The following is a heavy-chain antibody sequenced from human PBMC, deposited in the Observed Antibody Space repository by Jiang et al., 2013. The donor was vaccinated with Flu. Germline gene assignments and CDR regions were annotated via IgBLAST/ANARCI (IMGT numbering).Heavy chain of an antibody. CDR1: GFTFSSYE. CDR3: ARDPGGSPAAMHY. J-gene: IGHJ4*02. D-gene: IGHD2-2*01. V-gene: IGHV3-48*03. Sequence: EVQLVESGGGLVQPGGSLRLSCAASGFTFSSYEMNWVRQAPGKGLEWVSYISSSGSTIYYADSVKGRFTISRDNAKNSLYLQMNSLRAEDTAVYYCARDPGGSPAAMHYWGQGTLGHRLL. CDR2: ISSSGSTI.